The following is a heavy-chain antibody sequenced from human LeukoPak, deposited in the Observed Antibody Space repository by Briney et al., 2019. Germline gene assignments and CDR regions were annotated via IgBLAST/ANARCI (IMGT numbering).Heavy chain of an antibody. CDR2: IYSGGST. Sequence: PGGSLRLSCAASGFSVSNNYMSWDRQAPGKGLEWVSVIYSGGSTFYADSVKGRFTISRDNSKNTLYLQMNSLRAEDTAVYYCASDSYSPEYFQHWGQGTLVTVSS. J-gene: IGHJ1*01. D-gene: IGHD2-15*01. CDR3: ASDSYSPEYFQH. V-gene: IGHV3-66*01. CDR1: GFSVSNNY.